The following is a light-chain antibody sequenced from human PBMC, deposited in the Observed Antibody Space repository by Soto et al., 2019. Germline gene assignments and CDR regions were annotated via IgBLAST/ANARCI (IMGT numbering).Light chain of an antibody. J-gene: IGLJ1*01. V-gene: IGLV2-23*01. CDR2: EGT. Sequence: QSALTQPASVSGSPGQSITISCTGTSRDVGSYNLVSWYQQHPGNAPKLIIYEGTKRPSGVSYRFSGSKSGNTASLTISGLQEEDEGDYHCCSFAGSSTYVFGPGPKLTVL. CDR1: SRDVGSYNL. CDR3: CSFAGSSTYV.